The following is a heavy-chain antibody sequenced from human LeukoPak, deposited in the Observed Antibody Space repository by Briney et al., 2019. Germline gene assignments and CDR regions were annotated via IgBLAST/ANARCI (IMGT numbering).Heavy chain of an antibody. CDR1: GGSIGSYY. V-gene: IGHV4-4*07. CDR2: SYTTGST. CDR3: ASRKTFSSLFDR. D-gene: IGHD3-3*02. Sequence: SDTLSLTCTVSGGSIGSYYWSWIRQPAGKGLEWIGRSYTTGSTNYNPSLKSRVTMSLDTSKNQLSLNLSSVTAADTAVYYCASRKTFSSLFDRWGQGTLVTVSS. J-gene: IGHJ5*02.